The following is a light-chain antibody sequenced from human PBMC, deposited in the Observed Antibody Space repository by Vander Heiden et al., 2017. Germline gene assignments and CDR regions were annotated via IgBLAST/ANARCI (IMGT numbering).Light chain of an antibody. CDR3: QQYNSYPLT. J-gene: IGKJ1*01. Sequence: DIQMTQSPSTLSASVGDSVTITCRASQSICTYLAWYQQKPGKPLKLLIYSASGLETGVPSRCSGSGSETAFTLTIISLQPDDFATYYCQQYNSYPLTFGQGTKVEIK. CDR1: QSICTY. V-gene: IGKV1-5*01. CDR2: SAS.